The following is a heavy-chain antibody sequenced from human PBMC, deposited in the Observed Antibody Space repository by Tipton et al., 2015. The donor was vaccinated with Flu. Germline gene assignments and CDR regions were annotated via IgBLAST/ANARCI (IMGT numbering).Heavy chain of an antibody. J-gene: IGHJ4*02. Sequence: TLSLTCAVSGDSISSDYYWGWIRQFPGKGLEWIGTVSRTGSTIYNPSLKSRVTLSIDTSKNQFSLKLSSVTAADTAVYYCARGLYGSGSYQRRYFDYWGQGTLVTVSS. D-gene: IGHD3-10*01. CDR3: ARGLYGSGSYQRRYFDY. CDR1: GDSISSDYY. CDR2: VSRTGST. V-gene: IGHV4-38-2*01.